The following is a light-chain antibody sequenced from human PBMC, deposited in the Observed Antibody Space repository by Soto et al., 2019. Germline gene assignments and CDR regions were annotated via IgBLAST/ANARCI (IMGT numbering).Light chain of an antibody. V-gene: IGKV1-5*03. CDR2: KAS. Sequence: DLQMTQSPSTLSASVGDRVTITCRASQSISSWLAWYQQKPGKAPNLLIYKASSLESGVPSRFSGSGSETEFTLTISSLQPDDFAAYYCQQYNTYPWTFGQGTKVEIK. J-gene: IGKJ1*01. CDR3: QQYNTYPWT. CDR1: QSISSW.